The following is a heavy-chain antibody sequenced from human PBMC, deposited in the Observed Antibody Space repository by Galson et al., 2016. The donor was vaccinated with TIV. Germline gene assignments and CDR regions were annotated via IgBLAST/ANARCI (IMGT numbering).Heavy chain of an antibody. Sequence: SLRLSCAASGFSFSTYCMHWVRQAPGKGLLWVARINGDGSNIDYAESVEGRFTISRDNAKSTLYLQMNSLRAEDTALYFRARALDYSRSGAFSYRSEFHYYPVDCGGQGTTVTVSS. CDR1: GFSFSTYC. D-gene: IGHD2-15*01. CDR3: ARALDYSRSGAFSYRSEFHYYPVDC. J-gene: IGHJ6*02. V-gene: IGHV3-74*01. CDR2: INGDGSNI.